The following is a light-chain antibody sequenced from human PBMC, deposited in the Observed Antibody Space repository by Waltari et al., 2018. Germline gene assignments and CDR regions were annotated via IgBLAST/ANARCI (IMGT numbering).Light chain of an antibody. CDR3: QVWDRISDHRV. CDR1: NIGTKP. J-gene: IGLJ3*02. V-gene: IGLV3-21*02. CDR2: GDS. Sequence: SYVLTQPPSVSVAPGQTATMPCAGNNIGTKPLHWYQQRTGQAPLLVVSGDSDRTSGIPERFSGSNSGNTATLTISRVEAGDEADYYCQVWDRISDHRVFGGGTKLTVL.